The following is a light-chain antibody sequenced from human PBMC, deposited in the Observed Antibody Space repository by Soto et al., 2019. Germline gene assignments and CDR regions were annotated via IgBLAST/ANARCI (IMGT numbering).Light chain of an antibody. CDR3: QQYNTNSIT. V-gene: IGKV1-5*01. CDR2: DAS. Sequence: DIQMTQSPSTLSASVGDRVTITCRASQSISIWLAWYQQKPGKAPNLLIYDASSLESGVPSRFSGSGSGTEFTLTISSLQPDDFATYYCQQYNTNSITFGHGTRLEIK. CDR1: QSISIW. J-gene: IGKJ5*01.